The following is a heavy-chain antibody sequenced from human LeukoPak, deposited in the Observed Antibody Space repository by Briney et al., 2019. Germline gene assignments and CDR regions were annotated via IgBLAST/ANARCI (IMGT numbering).Heavy chain of an antibody. D-gene: IGHD6-13*01. CDR1: GGSISSGGYS. J-gene: IGHJ4*02. V-gene: IGHV4-30-2*01. Sequence: SQTLSLTCAVSGGSISSGGYSWSWIRQPPGEGLEWIGYIYHSGSTYYNPSLKSRVTISVDRSKNQFSLKLSSVPAADTAVYYCARGIAAAGTTAPFDYWGQGTLVTVSS. CDR2: IYHSGST. CDR3: ARGIAAAGTTAPFDY.